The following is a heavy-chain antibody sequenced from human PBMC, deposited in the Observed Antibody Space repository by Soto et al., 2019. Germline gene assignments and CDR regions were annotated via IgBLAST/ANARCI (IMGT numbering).Heavy chain of an antibody. CDR1: GFTFSSYA. J-gene: IGHJ4*02. CDR2: ISGSGGST. V-gene: IGHV3-23*01. CDR3: AKDRISYFDY. Sequence: EVQLLESGGGLVQPGGSLRLSCAASGFTFSSYAMSWLRQAPGKGLEWVSVISGSGGSTYYADSVKGRFTISRDNSKNTLYLQMNSLRVEDTAVYHCAKDRISYFDYWGQGTLVTVSS.